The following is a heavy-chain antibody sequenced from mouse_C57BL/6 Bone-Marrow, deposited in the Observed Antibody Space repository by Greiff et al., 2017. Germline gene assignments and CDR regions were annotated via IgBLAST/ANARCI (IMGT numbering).Heavy chain of an antibody. D-gene: IGHD2-3*01. CDR2: IYPGDGDT. CDR3: ARTIGYYLCYAKEC. V-gene: IGHV1-80*01. CDR1: GYAFSSYW. Sequence: VQLQQSGVQLVKPGASVKLSCKASGYAFSSYWMNWVKQRPGKGLEWIGQIYPGDGDTNYNGKFKGKATLTADKSSSTAYMQLSSLTSEDSAVYLCARTIGYYLCYAKECWGNRTSVT. J-gene: IGHJ4*01.